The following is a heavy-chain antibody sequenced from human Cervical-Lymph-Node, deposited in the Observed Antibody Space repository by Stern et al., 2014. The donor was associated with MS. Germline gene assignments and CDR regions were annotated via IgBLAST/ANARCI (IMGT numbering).Heavy chain of an antibody. J-gene: IGHJ4*02. D-gene: IGHD1-26*01. Sequence: VQLVESGAEVKKPGASVKVTCKASENTFTGYYIHWVRQAPGQGLEWMGWINHNSGATNYAQRFQDRISLTSDTSNTLAYMELDRLTSDDTAVYYCARISLGSGIDYWGQGSLVTVSS. CDR2: INHNSGAT. V-gene: IGHV1-2*02. CDR3: ARISLGSGIDY. CDR1: ENTFTGYY.